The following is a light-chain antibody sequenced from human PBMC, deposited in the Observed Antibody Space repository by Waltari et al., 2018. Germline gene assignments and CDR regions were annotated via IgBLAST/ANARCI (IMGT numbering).Light chain of an antibody. V-gene: IGLV2-23*03. J-gene: IGLJ2*01. Sequence: QSALTQPASVSGSPGQSITISCTGTSSDVGSYNLFPWYQQHPGKAPKLMIYEGSKRPSGVSNRFSGSKSGNTASLRISGLQAEDEADYYCCSYAGSSTFEVFGGGTKLTVL. CDR1: SSDVGSYNL. CDR3: CSYAGSSTFEV. CDR2: EGS.